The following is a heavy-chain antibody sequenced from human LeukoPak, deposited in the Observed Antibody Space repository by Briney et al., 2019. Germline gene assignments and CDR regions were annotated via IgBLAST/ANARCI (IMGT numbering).Heavy chain of an antibody. CDR1: GFTFSSYS. V-gene: IGHV3-21*01. CDR3: ARGLPDTMIVVVDFDY. J-gene: IGHJ4*02. Sequence: GGSLRLSCAASGFTFSSYSMNWVRQAPGKGLGWVSSISSSSSYIYYADSVKGRFTISRDNAKNSLYLQMNSLRAEDTAVYYCARGLPDTMIVVVDFDYWGQGTLVTVSS. D-gene: IGHD3-22*01. CDR2: ISSSSSYI.